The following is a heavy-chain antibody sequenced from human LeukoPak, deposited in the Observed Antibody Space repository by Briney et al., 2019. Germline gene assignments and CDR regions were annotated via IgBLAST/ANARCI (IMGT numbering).Heavy chain of an antibody. CDR1: GGSITSYY. Sequence: SETLSLTCSVSGGSITSYYWSWIRQPPGKGLEWIGYISDGGSANYNPSLKSRVSISVDTSKNRFSLNLTSVTAADTAVYFCASRPRGYSSSWYAHWGQGTLVTVSS. V-gene: IGHV4-59*01. D-gene: IGHD6-13*01. J-gene: IGHJ5*02. CDR2: ISDGGSA. CDR3: ASRPRGYSSSWYAH.